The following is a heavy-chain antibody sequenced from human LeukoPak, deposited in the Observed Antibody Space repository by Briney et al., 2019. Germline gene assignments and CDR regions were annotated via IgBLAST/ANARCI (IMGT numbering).Heavy chain of an antibody. CDR2: ISYDGSNK. CDR3: ARTHTIRRKMGVGDLGSSSFYFDY. CDR1: GFTFSSYG. V-gene: IGHV3-30*03. J-gene: IGHJ4*02. Sequence: GGSLRLSCAASGFTFSSYGMHWVRQAPGKGLEWGAVISYDGSNKYYADSVKGRFTISRDNSKNTLYLQMNSLRAEDTAVYYCARTHTIRRKMGVGDLGSSSFYFDYWGQGTLVTVSS. D-gene: IGHD3-16*01.